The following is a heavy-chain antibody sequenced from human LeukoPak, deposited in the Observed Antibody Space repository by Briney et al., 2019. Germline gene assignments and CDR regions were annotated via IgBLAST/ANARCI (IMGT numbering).Heavy chain of an antibody. J-gene: IGHJ4*02. Sequence: GGSLTLPCTVSGFTFSSYNTNWVRQAPGKGLEGVSSISGSTTYLYYEDSLKGRFTISSDNDKNSLYLQMNSLRAEDTAVYYCARALASGSYAFDYWGQGTLVTVSS. V-gene: IGHV3-21*01. D-gene: IGHD1-26*01. CDR3: ARALASGSYAFDY. CDR1: GFTFSSYN. CDR2: ISGSTTYL.